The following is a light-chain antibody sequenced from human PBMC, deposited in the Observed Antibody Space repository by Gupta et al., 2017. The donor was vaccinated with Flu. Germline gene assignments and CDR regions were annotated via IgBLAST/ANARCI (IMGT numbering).Light chain of an antibody. CDR1: QSVLYSSNNKNY. CDR2: WAS. CDR3: HQDDTTLFT. J-gene: IGKJ3*01. V-gene: IGKV4-1*01. Sequence: DIVMTQSPDSLAVSLGERATINCKSSQSVLYSSNNKNYLAWYQQKPGQPPKLLIYWASTRESGVPDRFSGSGSGRDFTLTIISLLAEDVAVYYCHQDDTTLFTIGHGTKLDIK.